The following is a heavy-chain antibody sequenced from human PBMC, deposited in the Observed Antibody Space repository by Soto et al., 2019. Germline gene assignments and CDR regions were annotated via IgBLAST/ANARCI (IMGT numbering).Heavy chain of an antibody. V-gene: IGHV3-23*01. CDR2: ISGSGGST. CDR1: GFTFSSYA. J-gene: IGHJ6*02. D-gene: IGHD6-13*01. Sequence: EVQLLESGGGLVQPGGSLRLSCAASGFTFSSYAMSWVRQAPGKGLEWVSAISGSGGSTYYADSVKGRFTISRDNSKNTLYLQRNSLRAEDTAVYYCANGGLSSSSPYYYYYGMDVWGQGTTVTVSS. CDR3: ANGGLSSSSPYYYYYGMDV.